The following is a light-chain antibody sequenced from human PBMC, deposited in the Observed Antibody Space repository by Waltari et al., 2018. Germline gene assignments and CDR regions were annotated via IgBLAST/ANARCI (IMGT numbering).Light chain of an antibody. J-gene: IGKJ5*01. CDR2: NAS. Sequence: DIQMTQSPSSLSASVGARVPITCQASQDISNYLNWYQQKPGRAPKLRIYNASNLEPGVPSRFTGGGSGTDFTFTITSLQAEDIATYYCQQHDNLPITFGQGTRLETK. CDR1: QDISNY. CDR3: QQHDNLPIT. V-gene: IGKV1-33*01.